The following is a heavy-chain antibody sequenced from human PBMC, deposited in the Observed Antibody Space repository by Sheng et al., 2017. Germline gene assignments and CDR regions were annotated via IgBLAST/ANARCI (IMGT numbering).Heavy chain of an antibody. V-gene: IGHV1-69*01. CDR1: RHLQQLC. CDR3: ARDGGYCSGGSCQGT. CDR2: SSLSFGTA. J-gene: IGHJ4*02. D-gene: IGHD2-15*01. Sequence: QVQLVQSGAEVKKPWVLGEGLLQGFWRHLQQLCYQLGATGPLDKGLSGWEGSSLSFGTANYAQKFQGRVTITADESTSTAYMELSSLRSEDTAVYYCARDGGYCSGGSCQGTWGQGTLVTVSS.